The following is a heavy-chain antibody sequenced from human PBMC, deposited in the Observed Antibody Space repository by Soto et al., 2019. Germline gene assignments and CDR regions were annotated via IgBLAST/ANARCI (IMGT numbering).Heavy chain of an antibody. CDR2: INAGNGNT. J-gene: IGHJ5*02. V-gene: IGHV1-3*01. D-gene: IGHD5-12*01. CDR1: GITFSTYA. Sequence: QVQLVQSGAEVKKPGASVKVSCKASGITFSTYAIHWVRQAPGQRLEWMGWINAGNGNTRYSQKFQGRVTLTRDTSASTAYMDLSGLRSEDTAIYYCARAISGYVTWGQGTLVTVSS. CDR3: ARAISGYVT.